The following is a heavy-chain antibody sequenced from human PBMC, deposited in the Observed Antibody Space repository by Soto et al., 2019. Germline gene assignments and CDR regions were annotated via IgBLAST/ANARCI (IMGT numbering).Heavy chain of an antibody. Sequence: QVQLVQSGAEVKKPGSSVKVSCKASGGTFSSYTISWVRQAPGQGLEWMGRIIPILGIANYAQKFQGRVTITEDKSTSTAYMELSSLRSEDTAVYYCARERSWGMVHIDWGQGTLVTVSS. CDR1: GGTFSSYT. CDR2: IIPILGIA. V-gene: IGHV1-69*08. J-gene: IGHJ4*02. CDR3: ARERSWGMVHID. D-gene: IGHD3-10*01.